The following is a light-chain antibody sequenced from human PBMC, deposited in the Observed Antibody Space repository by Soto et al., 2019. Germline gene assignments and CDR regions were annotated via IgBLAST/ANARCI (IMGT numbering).Light chain of an antibody. J-gene: IGKJ5*01. Sequence: EIVLTQSPVTLSLSPGEGATVSCRASESVTNSYLAWYQQKPGQAPRLLIYGASTRASGVPVRFSGSGSGTDFTLTISRLEPEDFAVYFCQQYSSSPPITFGQGTRLEIK. CDR2: GAS. V-gene: IGKV3-20*01. CDR3: QQYSSSPPIT. CDR1: ESVTNSY.